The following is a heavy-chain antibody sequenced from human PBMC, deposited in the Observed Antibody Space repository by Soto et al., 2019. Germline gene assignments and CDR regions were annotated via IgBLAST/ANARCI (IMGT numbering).Heavy chain of an antibody. CDR3: ARGMNPQDY. CDR2: IYHSGTT. D-gene: IGHD6-13*01. Sequence: LSLTCNVSGFSISRGFYWGWVRQPPGKGLEWIGAIYHSGTTYFNPSLKSRVTMAIDTSKNQFSLSLASVAAADTAMYYCARGMNPQDYWGQGTLVTVSS. V-gene: IGHV4-38-2*02. J-gene: IGHJ4*02. CDR1: GFSISRGFY.